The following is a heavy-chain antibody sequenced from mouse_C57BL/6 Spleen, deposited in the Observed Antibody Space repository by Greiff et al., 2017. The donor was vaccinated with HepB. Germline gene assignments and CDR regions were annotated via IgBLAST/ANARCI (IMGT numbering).Heavy chain of an antibody. CDR1: GYAFSSSW. CDR3: ARPLDSSVFFDY. V-gene: IGHV1-82*01. D-gene: IGHD3-2*02. Sequence: QVQLKQSGPELVKPGASVKISCKASGYAFSSSWMNWVKQRPGKGLEWIGRIYPGDGDTNYNGKFKGKATLTADKSSSTAYMQLSSLTSEDSAVYFCARPLDSSVFFDYWGQGTTLTVSS. CDR2: IYPGDGDT. J-gene: IGHJ2*01.